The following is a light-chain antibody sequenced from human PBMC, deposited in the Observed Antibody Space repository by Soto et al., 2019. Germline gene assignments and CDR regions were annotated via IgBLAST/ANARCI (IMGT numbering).Light chain of an antibody. CDR2: GAS. V-gene: IGKV3D-15*01. CDR1: QSVAANY. J-gene: IGKJ4*01. Sequence: EFVFTQSPGTLSLSPGERATLSCRASQSVAANYLAWYQQKRGRAPRLLIYGASSRATGIPDRFSGSGSGTEFTLTISSLQSEDFTVYYCQHYNNWVGTFGGGTKVDIK. CDR3: QHYNNWVGT.